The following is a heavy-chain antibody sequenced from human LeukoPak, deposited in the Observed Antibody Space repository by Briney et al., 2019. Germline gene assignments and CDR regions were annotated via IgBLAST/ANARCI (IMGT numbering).Heavy chain of an antibody. D-gene: IGHD3-3*01. CDR2: INPSGGST. Sequence: ASVKVSCKASGYTFTSYYMHWVRQAPGQELEWMGIINPSGGSTSYAQKFQGRVTMTRDMSTSTVYMELSSLRSEDTAVYYCARNGGRVRFLEWLFTDDAFDIWGQGTMVTVSS. CDR3: ARNGGRVRFLEWLFTDDAFDI. J-gene: IGHJ3*02. V-gene: IGHV1-46*01. CDR1: GYTFTSYY.